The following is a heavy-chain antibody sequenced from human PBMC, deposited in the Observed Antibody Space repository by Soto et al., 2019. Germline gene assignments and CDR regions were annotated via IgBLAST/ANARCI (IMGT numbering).Heavy chain of an antibody. D-gene: IGHD2-2*01. CDR3: ARLGVGEPAAY. J-gene: IGHJ4*02. V-gene: IGHV5-51*01. Sequence: LKSSCKRSGYSFTTYWIGWVRQMPGKGLEWMGIIYPGDSDTKYSPSFEGQVTISVDKSINTAYLQWSNLKASDTAMYFCARLGVGEPAAYWGQGTLVTVSS. CDR1: GYSFTTYW. CDR2: IYPGDSDT.